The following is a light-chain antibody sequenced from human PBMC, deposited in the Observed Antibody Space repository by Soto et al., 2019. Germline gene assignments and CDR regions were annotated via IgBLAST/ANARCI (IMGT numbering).Light chain of an antibody. CDR3: QVWDNNSDHLV. Sequence: SYELTQPPSVSVAPGQTANIACGGNNIGSKSVQWYQQKAGQAPVLVVYDDSDRPSGIPERFSGYNSGNTATLTISRAEAGDEADYYCQVWDNNSDHLVFGGGTKLTVL. CDR1: NIGSKS. V-gene: IGLV3-21*02. CDR2: DDS. J-gene: IGLJ2*01.